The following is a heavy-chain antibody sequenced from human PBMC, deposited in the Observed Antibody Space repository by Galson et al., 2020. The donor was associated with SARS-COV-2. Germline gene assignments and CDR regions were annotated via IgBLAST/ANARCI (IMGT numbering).Heavy chain of an antibody. CDR2: ISSSESDR. J-gene: IGHJ6*02. CDR1: GFSFSTYY. D-gene: IGHD2-8*01. V-gene: IGHV3-21*01. CDR3: ARDMSCPRGVCRFYGLDV. Sequence: SCAASGFSFSTYYMSWVRQVPGKGLEWVSSISSSESDRYYADSVKGRFTVSRDNAKRSLFLQMNSLRVEDTAVYYCARDMSCPRGVCRFYGLDVWGQGTTVTVSS.